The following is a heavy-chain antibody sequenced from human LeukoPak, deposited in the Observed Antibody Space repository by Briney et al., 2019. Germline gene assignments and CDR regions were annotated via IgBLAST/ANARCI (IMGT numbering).Heavy chain of an antibody. J-gene: IGHJ6*02. D-gene: IGHD3-3*01. Sequence: ASVKVSCKASGYTFTSYGISWVRQAPGQGLEWMGWISAYNGNTNYAQKLQGRVTMTTDTSTSTAYMELRSLRSDDTAVYYCARDRGLRFLEWLPRGYYYYGMDVWGQGTTVTVSS. V-gene: IGHV1-18*01. CDR2: ISAYNGNT. CDR1: GYTFTSYG. CDR3: ARDRGLRFLEWLPRGYYYYGMDV.